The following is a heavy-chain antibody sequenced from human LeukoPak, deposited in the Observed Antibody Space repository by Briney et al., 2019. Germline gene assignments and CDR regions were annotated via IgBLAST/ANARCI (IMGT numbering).Heavy chain of an antibody. Sequence: PSETLSLTCTVSGGSISSSSYYWGWIRQPPGKGLEWVGRIYYSGGTSSNPSLKSRVTISVDTSKNQFSLKLSSVTAADTAVYYCARQDDSSGYYYVSAFDIWGQGTMVTVSS. J-gene: IGHJ3*02. CDR3: ARQDDSSGYYYVSAFDI. CDR2: IYYSGGT. CDR1: GGSISSSSYY. V-gene: IGHV4-39*01. D-gene: IGHD3-22*01.